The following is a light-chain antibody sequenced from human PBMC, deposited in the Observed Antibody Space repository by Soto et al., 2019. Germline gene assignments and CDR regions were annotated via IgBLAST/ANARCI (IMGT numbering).Light chain of an antibody. CDR3: MQGLQTPWT. CDR2: LGS. CDR1: QSLLYSNGFNY. J-gene: IGKJ1*01. V-gene: IGKV2-28*01. Sequence: DIVMTQSPLSLPVIPGEPASISCRSSQSLLYSNGFNYLDWYLQKPGQPPQLLIYLGSNRASGVPDRFSGSESGTDFTLKISRVEAEDVEVYFCMQGLQTPWTFGQGTKVEIK.